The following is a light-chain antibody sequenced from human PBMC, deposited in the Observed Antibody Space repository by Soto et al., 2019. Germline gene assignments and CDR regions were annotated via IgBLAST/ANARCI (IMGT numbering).Light chain of an antibody. Sequence: IWLPQSPAPPSVSPEERATLSCRVSHSVSSYLAGCQQKHTQAPRLLIYDASNRATGIAAGFSGSGSGKDFTTTISSLVPAEVAVCYCQQRCNWPAGTFGQGTKV. CDR1: HSVSSY. CDR3: QQRCNWPAGT. J-gene: IGKJ1*01. V-gene: IGKV3-11*01. CDR2: DAS.